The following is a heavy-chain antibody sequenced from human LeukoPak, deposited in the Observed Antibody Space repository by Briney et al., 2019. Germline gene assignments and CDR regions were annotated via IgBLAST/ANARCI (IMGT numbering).Heavy chain of an antibody. CDR3: ARPSYCYDSSGYQAGFDP. Sequence: ASVKVSCKASGYTFTSYGISWVRQAPGQGLEWMGWISAYNGNTNYAQKLQGRVTMTTDTSTSTAYMELRSLRSDDTAVYYCARPSYCYDSSGYQAGFDPWGQGTLVTVSS. D-gene: IGHD3-22*01. V-gene: IGHV1-18*01. CDR1: GYTFTSYG. J-gene: IGHJ5*02. CDR2: ISAYNGNT.